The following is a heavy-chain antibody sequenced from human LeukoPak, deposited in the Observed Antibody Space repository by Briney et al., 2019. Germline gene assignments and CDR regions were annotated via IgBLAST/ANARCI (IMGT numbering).Heavy chain of an antibody. Sequence: GGSLRLSCAASGFTFSSYSINWVRQAPGKGLEWVSSIGDGGDNTHYPDSVKGRFTISRDNSKNTLYLQMSSLRAEDTAVYYCAKRQIGIWYFDDWGQGTLVTVSS. CDR2: IGDGGDNT. V-gene: IGHV3-23*01. CDR1: GFTFSSYS. CDR3: AKRQIGIWYFDD. D-gene: IGHD6-13*01. J-gene: IGHJ4*02.